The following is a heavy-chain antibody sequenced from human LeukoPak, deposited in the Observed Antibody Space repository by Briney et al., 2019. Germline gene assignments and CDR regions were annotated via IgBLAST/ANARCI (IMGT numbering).Heavy chain of an antibody. CDR3: AREMWQWRY. D-gene: IGHD6-19*01. Sequence: GGSLRLSCAASGFTFSSYAMSWVRQAPGKGLEWVAVISYDGSNKYYADSVKGRFTISRDNSKNTLYLQMNSLRAEDTAVYYCAREMWQWRYWGQGTLVTVSS. J-gene: IGHJ4*02. CDR2: ISYDGSNK. CDR1: GFTFSSYA. V-gene: IGHV3-30*03.